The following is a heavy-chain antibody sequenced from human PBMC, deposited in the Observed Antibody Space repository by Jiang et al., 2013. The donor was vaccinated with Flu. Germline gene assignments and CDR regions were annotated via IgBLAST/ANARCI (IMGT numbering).Heavy chain of an antibody. CDR3: ARGFVDTALYGMDV. D-gene: IGHD5-18*01. CDR2: ISYDGSNK. V-gene: IGHV3-30*01. CDR1: GFTFSSYA. Sequence: VQLVESGGGVVQPGRSLRLSCAASGFTFSSYAMHWVRQAPGKGLEWVAVISYDGSNKYYADSVKGRFTISRDNSKNTLYLQMNSLRAEDTAVYYCARGFVDTALYGMDVWGKGTTVTVSS. J-gene: IGHJ6*04.